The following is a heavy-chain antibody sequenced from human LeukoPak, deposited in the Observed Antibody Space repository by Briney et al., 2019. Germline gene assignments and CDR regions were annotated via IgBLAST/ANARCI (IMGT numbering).Heavy chain of an antibody. CDR2: ISAYNGNT. V-gene: IGHV1-18*01. CDR1: GYTFTCYG. CDR3: ARDHCSSTSCPLNWFDP. Sequence: WASVKVSCKASGYTFTCYGISWVRQAPGQGLEWMGWISAYNGNTNYAQKLQGRVTMTTDTSTSTAYMELRSLRSDDTAVYYCARDHCSSTSCPLNWFDPWGQGTLVTVSS. J-gene: IGHJ5*02. D-gene: IGHD2-2*01.